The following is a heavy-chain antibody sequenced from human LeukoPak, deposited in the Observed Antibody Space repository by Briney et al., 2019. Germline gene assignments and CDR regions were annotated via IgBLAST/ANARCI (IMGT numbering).Heavy chain of an antibody. CDR1: GGSMSSYY. J-gene: IGHJ6*03. CDR3: ARAHDILTGAYYMAV. Sequence: SETLSLMCTLSGGSMSSYYWRWTRQPPGKGVEGIGYFYYSGSTNYTTSLKSRVTISVDTSKNQFSLKLSSVTAADTAVYYCARAHDILTGAYYMAVCGKGTTVTISS. CDR2: FYYSGST. V-gene: IGHV4-59*01. D-gene: IGHD3-9*01.